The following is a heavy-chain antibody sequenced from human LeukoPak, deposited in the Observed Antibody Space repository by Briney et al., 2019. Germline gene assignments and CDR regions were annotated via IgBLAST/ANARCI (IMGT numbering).Heavy chain of an antibody. CDR1: GFTFSNHG. CDR3: ARDWGAKNY. CDR2: ISPRGDIT. V-gene: IGHV3-21*01. J-gene: IGHJ4*02. Sequence: GGSLRLSCAASGFTFSNHGMNWVRQASGKGLEWVSGISPRGDITYYADSVKGRFTISRDNAKNSLYLQMNSLRAEDTAVYYCARDWGAKNYWGQGTLVTVSS. D-gene: IGHD1-26*01.